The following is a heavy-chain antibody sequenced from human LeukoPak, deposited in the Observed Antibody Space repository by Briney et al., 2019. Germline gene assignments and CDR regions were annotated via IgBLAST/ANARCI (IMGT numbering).Heavy chain of an antibody. D-gene: IGHD4-17*01. V-gene: IGHV3-30-3*01. Sequence: PGGSLRLSCAASGFTFSSYAMHWVRQAPGKGLEWVAVISYDGSNKYYADSVKGRFTISRDNSKNTLYLQMNSLRAEDTAVYYCARDFLKEGTVTTHAAFDIWGQGTMVTVSS. J-gene: IGHJ3*02. CDR3: ARDFLKEGTVTTHAAFDI. CDR2: ISYDGSNK. CDR1: GFTFSSYA.